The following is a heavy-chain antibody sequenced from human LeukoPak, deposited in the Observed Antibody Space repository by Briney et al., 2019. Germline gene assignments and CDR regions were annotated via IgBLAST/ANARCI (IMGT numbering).Heavy chain of an antibody. J-gene: IGHJ4*02. CDR2: ISGSGGST. Sequence: GGSLRLSCAASGFTFSSYAMSWVRKAPGKGLEWVSAISGSGGSTYYADSVKGRFTISRDNFKNTLYLQMNSLRAEDTAVYYCAKARERFADYGDSTFFDYWGQGTLVTVSS. V-gene: IGHV3-23*01. D-gene: IGHD4-17*01. CDR3: AKARERFADYGDSTFFDY. CDR1: GFTFSSYA.